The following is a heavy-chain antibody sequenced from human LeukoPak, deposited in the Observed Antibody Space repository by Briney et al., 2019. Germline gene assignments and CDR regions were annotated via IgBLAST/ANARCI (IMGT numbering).Heavy chain of an antibody. Sequence: ASVTVSCTASGYTFTSYYMHWVRQAHGQGLEWMGIINPSGGSTSYAQKFQGRVTMTRDMSTSTVYMELSSLRSEDTAVYYCARVLGSGAERDWGQGTLVTVSS. CDR1: GYTFTSYY. D-gene: IGHD3-10*01. J-gene: IGHJ4*02. CDR2: INPSGGST. CDR3: ARVLGSGAERD. V-gene: IGHV1-46*01.